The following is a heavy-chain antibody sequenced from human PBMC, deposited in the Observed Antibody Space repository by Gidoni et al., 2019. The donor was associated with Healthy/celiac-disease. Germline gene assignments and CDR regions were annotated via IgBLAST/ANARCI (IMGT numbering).Heavy chain of an antibody. Sequence: QVQLQESGPGLVKPSETLSLTCTVSGGSISSYYWSWIRQPPGKGLEWIGYIYYSGSTNYNPSLKSRVTISVDTSKNQFSLKLSSVTAADTAVYYCARGLYGPPRWYYFDYWGQGTLVTVSS. J-gene: IGHJ4*02. CDR1: GGSISSYY. CDR2: IYYSGST. D-gene: IGHD2-15*01. V-gene: IGHV4-59*01. CDR3: ARGLYGPPRWYYFDY.